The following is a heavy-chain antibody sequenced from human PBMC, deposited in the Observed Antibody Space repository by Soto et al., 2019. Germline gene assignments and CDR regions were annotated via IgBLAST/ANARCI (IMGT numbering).Heavy chain of an antibody. V-gene: IGHV4-59*01. D-gene: IGHD6-13*01. J-gene: IGHJ6*03. CDR2: IYYSGST. CDR1: GGSISSYY. Sequence: SETLSLTCTVSGGSISSYYWSWIRQPPGKGLEWIGYIYYSGSTNYNPSLQSRVTISVDTSKNQFSLKLSSVTAADTAVYYCARVGQQLVANYYYYYIDVWGKGTTVTVSS. CDR3: ARVGQQLVANYYYYYIDV.